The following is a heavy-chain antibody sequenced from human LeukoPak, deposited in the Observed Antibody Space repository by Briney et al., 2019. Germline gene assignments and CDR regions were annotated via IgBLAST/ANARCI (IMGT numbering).Heavy chain of an antibody. V-gene: IGHV4-34*01. CDR3: ARDNHRGGGWYTAGDY. Sequence: SETLSLTCAVYGGSFSGYYWSWIRQPPGKGLEWIGEINHSGSTNYNPSLKSRVTISVDTSKNQFSLKLSSVTAADTAVYYCARDNHRGGGWYTAGDYWGQGTLVTAFS. D-gene: IGHD6-19*01. CDR1: GGSFSGYY. J-gene: IGHJ4*02. CDR2: INHSGST.